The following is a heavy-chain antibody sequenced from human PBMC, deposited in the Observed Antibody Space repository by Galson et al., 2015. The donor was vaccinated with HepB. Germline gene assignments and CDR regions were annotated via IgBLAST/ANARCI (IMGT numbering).Heavy chain of an antibody. CDR1: GFTFSSYA. D-gene: IGHD2-2*01. J-gene: IGHJ4*02. Sequence: SLRLSCAASGFTFSSYAMSWVRQAPGKGLEWVSAISGSGGSTYYADSVKGRFTISRDNSKNTLYLQMNSLRAEDTAVYYCAKDQFRVPAAIGDYWGQGTLVTVSS. CDR2: ISGSGGST. CDR3: AKDQFRVPAAIGDY. V-gene: IGHV3-23*01.